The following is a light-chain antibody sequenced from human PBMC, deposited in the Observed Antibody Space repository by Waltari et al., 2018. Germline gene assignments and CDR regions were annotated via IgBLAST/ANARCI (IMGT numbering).Light chain of an antibody. J-gene: IGLJ1*01. V-gene: IGLV3-1*01. CDR1: KLGDKY. Sequence: SYELTQPPSVSMSPGQTASITCSGDKLGDKYACWYQQKPGQSPVLVIYQASKRPSGIPERFSGSNSGNTATLTISGTQAMDEADYYCQAWDSSIHYVFGTGTKVTVL. CDR2: QAS. CDR3: QAWDSSIHYV.